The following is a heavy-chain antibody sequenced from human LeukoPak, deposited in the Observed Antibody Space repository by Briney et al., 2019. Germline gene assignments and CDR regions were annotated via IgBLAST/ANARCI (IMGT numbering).Heavy chain of an antibody. D-gene: IGHD1-26*01. Sequence: GGSLRLSCAASGFKFSSYSMKWVRQAPGKGLEWVSFISSSSSYIYYADSLKGRFTISRDNAKNSLYLQMNSLRAEDTAIYYCARDLRIVSGSYLDYWGQGTLVTVSS. CDR3: ARDLRIVSGSYLDY. CDR2: ISSSSSYI. J-gene: IGHJ4*02. V-gene: IGHV3-21*01. CDR1: GFKFSSYS.